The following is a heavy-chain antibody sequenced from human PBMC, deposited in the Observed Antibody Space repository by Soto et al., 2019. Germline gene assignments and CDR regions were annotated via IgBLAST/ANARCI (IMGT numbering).Heavy chain of an antibody. CDR1: GGTFSSYA. Sequence: QVQLVQSGAEVKKPGSSVKVSCKASGGTFSSYAISWVRQAPGQGLEWMGGIIPIFGTANYAQKFQGRVTITADKSTSTAYMELSSLRSEDTAVYYCASSWNDPSYYYSYGMDVWGQGTTVTVSS. D-gene: IGHD1-1*01. V-gene: IGHV1-69*06. J-gene: IGHJ6*02. CDR2: IIPIFGTA. CDR3: ASSWNDPSYYYSYGMDV.